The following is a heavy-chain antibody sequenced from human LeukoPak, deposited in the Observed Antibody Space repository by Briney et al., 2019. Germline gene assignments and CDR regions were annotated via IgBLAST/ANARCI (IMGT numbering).Heavy chain of an antibody. Sequence: KPGGSLRLSCAASGFTVSSNYMSWVRQAPGKGLEWVSVIYSGGNTYYADSVKGRFTISRDNSKNTLYLQMNSLRAEDTAVYYCARSPYSSSWYPWFDPWGQGTLVTVSS. D-gene: IGHD6-13*01. V-gene: IGHV3-53*01. CDR1: GFTVSSNY. CDR3: ARSPYSSSWYPWFDP. J-gene: IGHJ5*02. CDR2: IYSGGNT.